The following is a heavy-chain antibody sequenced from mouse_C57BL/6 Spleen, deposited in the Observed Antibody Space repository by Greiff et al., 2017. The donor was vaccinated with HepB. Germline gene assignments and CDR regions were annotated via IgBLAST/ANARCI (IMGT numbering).Heavy chain of an antibody. CDR3: TRGVLRYFDY. Sequence: QVQLQQSGAELVRPGASVTLSCKASGYTFTDYEMHWVKQTPVHGLEWIGAIDPETGGTAYNQKFKSKAILTADKSSSTAYMELRSLTSEDSAVYYCTRGVLRYFDYWGQGTTLTVSS. D-gene: IGHD1-1*01. V-gene: IGHV1-15*01. CDR2: IDPETGGT. J-gene: IGHJ2*01. CDR1: GYTFTDYE.